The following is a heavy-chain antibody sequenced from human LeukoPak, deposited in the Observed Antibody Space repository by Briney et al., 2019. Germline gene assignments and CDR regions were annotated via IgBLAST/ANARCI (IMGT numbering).Heavy chain of an antibody. D-gene: IGHD2-21*01. V-gene: IGHV4-39*07. Sequence: PSETLSLTCTVSGGSISSSSYYWGWIRQPPGKGLEWIGSIYYSGSTNYNPSLKSRVTISVDTSKNQFSLKLSSVTAADTAVYYCARGGLLFNTSYYFDYWGQGTLVTVSS. CDR3: ARGGLLFNTSYYFDY. CDR1: GGSISSSSYY. CDR2: IYYSGST. J-gene: IGHJ4*02.